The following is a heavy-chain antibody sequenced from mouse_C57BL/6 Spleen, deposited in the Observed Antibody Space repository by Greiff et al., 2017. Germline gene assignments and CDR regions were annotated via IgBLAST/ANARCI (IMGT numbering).Heavy chain of an antibody. CDR2: INYDGSST. V-gene: IGHV5-16*01. J-gene: IGHJ3*01. CDR3: ARDGGSKGAFAY. CDR1: GFTFSDYY. D-gene: IGHD1-1*01. Sequence: EVMLVESEGGLVQPGSSMKLSCTASGFTFSDYYLAWVRQVPEKGLEWVANINYDGSSTYYLDSLKSRFIISRDNAKNILYLQMSSLKSEDTATYYCARDGGSKGAFAYWGQGTLVTVSA.